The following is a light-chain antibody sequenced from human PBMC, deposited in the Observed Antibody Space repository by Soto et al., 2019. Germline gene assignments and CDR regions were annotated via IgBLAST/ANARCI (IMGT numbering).Light chain of an antibody. Sequence: EIVLTQSPGTLSLSPGERASLSYRASQRISSDYLAWYQQKPGQAPRLLIYGPFSRATGIPDGFSGSGSGTEFTLTISSLQSEDFAVYYCQQYNNWPQTFGQGTKVDIK. CDR3: QQYNNWPQT. CDR2: GPF. V-gene: IGKV3-20*01. J-gene: IGKJ1*01. CDR1: QRISSDY.